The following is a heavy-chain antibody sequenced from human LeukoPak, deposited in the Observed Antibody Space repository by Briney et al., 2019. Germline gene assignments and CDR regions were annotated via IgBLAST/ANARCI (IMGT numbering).Heavy chain of an antibody. J-gene: IGHJ4*02. CDR2: INPNSGGT. D-gene: IGHD3-16*01. CDR3: ARTMNAWGESPSDH. CDR1: GGTFSSYA. Sequence: EASVKVSCKASGGTFSSYAISWVRQAPGQGLEWMGWINPNSGGTNYTQKFQGRVTMTRDTSISTVYMELSRLKSDDTAVYYCARTMNAWGESPSDHWGQGTLVTVSS. V-gene: IGHV1-2*02.